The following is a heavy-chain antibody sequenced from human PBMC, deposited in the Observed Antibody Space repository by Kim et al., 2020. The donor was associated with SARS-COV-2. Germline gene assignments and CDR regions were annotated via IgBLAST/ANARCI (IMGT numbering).Heavy chain of an antibody. CDR2: IKRDGSEK. Sequence: GGSLRLSCAASGFTFSNYWMSWVRQAPGKGLEWVANIKRDGSEKYYVDSVRGRFTISRDNAQNSLFRQMNSLRVEDTAVYYCTSWGAGNYWGPGTLVTVSS. CDR3: TSWGAGNY. D-gene: IGHD6-13*01. J-gene: IGHJ4*02. CDR1: GFTFSNYW. V-gene: IGHV3-7*01.